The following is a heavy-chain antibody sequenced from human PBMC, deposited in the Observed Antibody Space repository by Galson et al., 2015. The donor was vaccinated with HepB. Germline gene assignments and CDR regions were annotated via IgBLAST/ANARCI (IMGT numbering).Heavy chain of an antibody. D-gene: IGHD5-18*01. J-gene: IGHJ1*01. Sequence: SLRLSCATSGFTFNVYAMSWVRQAPGKGLEWVSSIGDSNARTYYADSVKGRFTISRDNSKNTLYLQMDSLRAEDTAIYYCARRLDTFVVKHWGQGPRVTVLS. CDR2: IGDSNART. CDR3: ARRLDTFVVKH. CDR1: GFTFNVYA. V-gene: IGHV3-23*01.